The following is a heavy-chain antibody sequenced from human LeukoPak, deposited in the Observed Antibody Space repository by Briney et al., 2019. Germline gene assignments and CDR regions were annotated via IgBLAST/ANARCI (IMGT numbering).Heavy chain of an antibody. Sequence: ASVTVSCKASGYTFTDYYIHWVRQAPGQGFEWMGWIKPNNGDTNYAHKFQDRITMTRDTSITTVDMELTRLKSRDTGVFYCARGYSNYVFGYYMDVWGKGTTVTVSS. D-gene: IGHD4-11*01. CDR1: GYTFTDYY. CDR2: IKPNNGDT. J-gene: IGHJ6*03. V-gene: IGHV1-2*02. CDR3: ARGYSNYVFGYYMDV.